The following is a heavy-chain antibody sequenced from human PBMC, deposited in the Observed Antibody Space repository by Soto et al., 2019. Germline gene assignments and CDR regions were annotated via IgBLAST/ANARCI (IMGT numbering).Heavy chain of an antibody. J-gene: IGHJ1*01. CDR3: ARGPAKYFSGGSCYSITSLQL. Sequence: SVKVSCKAAGGTFSSYTISLVRQAPGQGLEWMGRIIPILGIANYAQKFQGRVTITADKSTSTAYMELSSLRSEDTAVYYCARGPAKYFSGGSCYSITSLQLWGQGTLLTVSS. V-gene: IGHV1-69*02. CDR2: IIPILGIA. D-gene: IGHD2-15*01. CDR1: GGTFSSYT.